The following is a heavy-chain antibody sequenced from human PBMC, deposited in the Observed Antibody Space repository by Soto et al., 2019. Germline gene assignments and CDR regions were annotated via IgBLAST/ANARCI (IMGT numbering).Heavy chain of an antibody. J-gene: IGHJ5*02. D-gene: IGHD2-2*01. CDR2: VYYSGSS. CDR1: GDSISGGASF. CDR3: AKLSCTSSTCYFPGWFDP. V-gene: IGHV4-31*03. Sequence: SETLSLTCTVSGDSISGGASFWSWIRQPPGKGLEWIANVYYSGSSYYNPSLKSRLTISVDTTKNQFSLQLKSITAADTAVYYCAKLSCTSSTCYFPGWFDPWGQGTLVTVSS.